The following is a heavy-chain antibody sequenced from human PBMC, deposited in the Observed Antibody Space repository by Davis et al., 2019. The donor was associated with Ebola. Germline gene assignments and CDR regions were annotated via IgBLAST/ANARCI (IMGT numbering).Heavy chain of an antibody. CDR2: INSDGSST. CDR3: AKDSYVGSGGYYYYGMDV. J-gene: IGHJ6*02. Sequence: PGGSLRLSCAASGFTFSSYWMHWVRQAPGKGLVWVSRINSDGSSTSYANSVKGRFTISRDNAKNTLYLQMNSLRAEDTAVYYCAKDSYVGSGGYYYYGMDVWGQGTTVTVSS. V-gene: IGHV3-74*01. CDR1: GFTFSSYW. D-gene: IGHD3-10*01.